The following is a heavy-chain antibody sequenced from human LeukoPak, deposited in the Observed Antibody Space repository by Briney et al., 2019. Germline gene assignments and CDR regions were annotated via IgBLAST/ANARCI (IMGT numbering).Heavy chain of an antibody. J-gene: IGHJ4*02. CDR2: IYYSGST. CDR3: ARHKETCSGDYCYLDYFDY. Sequence: SETLSLTCAVSGASISTYYWSWFRQPPGKGLEWIWYIYYSGSTNYNPSLENRVTISVDTSKKQFSLKLSSVTAADTAVYYCARHKETCSGDYCYLDYFDYWGQGTLVTVSS. V-gene: IGHV4-59*08. D-gene: IGHD2-15*01. CDR1: GASISTYY.